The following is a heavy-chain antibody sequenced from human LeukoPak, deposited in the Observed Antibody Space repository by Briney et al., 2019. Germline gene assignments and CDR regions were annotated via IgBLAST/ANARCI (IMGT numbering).Heavy chain of an antibody. J-gene: IGHJ4*02. Sequence: PGGSLRLSCAASGFTFSSYSMNWVRQAPGKGLEWVSYISSSSSTIYYADSVKGRFTISRDNSKNTLYLQMNSLRAEDTAVYYCARGRKYSSSWVTVFDYWGQGTLVTVSS. D-gene: IGHD6-13*01. CDR3: ARGRKYSSSWVTVFDY. CDR2: ISSSSSTI. CDR1: GFTFSSYS. V-gene: IGHV3-48*01.